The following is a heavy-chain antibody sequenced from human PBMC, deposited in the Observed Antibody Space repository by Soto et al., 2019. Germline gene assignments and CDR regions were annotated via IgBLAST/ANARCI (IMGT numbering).Heavy chain of an antibody. CDR3: ARSARWLQSRYFDL. J-gene: IGHJ2*01. D-gene: IGHD5-12*01. CDR1: GFIFSNYD. Sequence: GGSLRLSCAASGFIFSNYDMHWVRQVTGKGLEWVSAIDIAGDTYYPDSVKGRFTISRETARNSLYLQMNSLRAGDTAVYYCARSARWLQSRYFDLWGRGTLVTVSS. CDR2: IDIAGDT. V-gene: IGHV3-13*01.